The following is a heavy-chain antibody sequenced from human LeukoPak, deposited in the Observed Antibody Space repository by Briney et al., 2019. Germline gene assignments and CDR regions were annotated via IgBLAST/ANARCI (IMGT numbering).Heavy chain of an antibody. V-gene: IGHV3-21*01. CDR1: GLTLSTYS. Sequence: GGSLSLSCAVSGLTLSTYSMSWVRQAPGKELEWVSSISGSRSDIYYADSVKGRFTISSDNAKNSLYLQMNSLRAEDTAVYYCARGPGIAVAPLQHWGQGTLVTVSS. J-gene: IGHJ1*01. D-gene: IGHD6-19*01. CDR2: ISGSRSDI. CDR3: ARGPGIAVAPLQH.